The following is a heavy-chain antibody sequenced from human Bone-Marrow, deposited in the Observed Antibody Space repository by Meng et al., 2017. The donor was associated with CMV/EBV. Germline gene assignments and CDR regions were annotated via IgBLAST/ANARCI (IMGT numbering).Heavy chain of an antibody. J-gene: IGHJ5*02. V-gene: IGHV4-34*01. CDR1: GGSISSYY. D-gene: IGHD2-2*01. Sequence: GSLRLSCTVSGGSISSYYWSWIRQPPGKGLEWIGEINHSGSTNYNPSLKSRVTISVDTSKNQFSLKLSSVTAADTAVYYCASIVVVPAVPDYRHFDPWGQGTLVTVSS. CDR2: INHSGST. CDR3: ASIVVVPAVPDYRHFDP.